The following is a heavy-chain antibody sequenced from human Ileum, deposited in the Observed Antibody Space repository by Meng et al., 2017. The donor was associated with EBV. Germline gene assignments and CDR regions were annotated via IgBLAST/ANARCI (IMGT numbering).Heavy chain of an antibody. Sequence: QSQLVLSGSALTAPGASVDVTCKASGYPCTSYSMNRVRPAPGQGLVWMGYTQFNTGNQIYAQGFTGRFVLYWDTSASTAYLQISSLKAEDTAIYYCARDRRSGSYDYWGQGTLVTVSS. D-gene: IGHD1-26*01. CDR2: TQFNTGNQ. CDR3: ARDRRSGSYDY. V-gene: IGHV7-4-1*02. CDR1: GYPCTSYS. J-gene: IGHJ4*02.